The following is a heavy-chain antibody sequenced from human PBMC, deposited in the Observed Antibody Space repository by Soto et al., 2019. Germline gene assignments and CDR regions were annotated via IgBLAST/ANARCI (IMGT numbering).Heavy chain of an antibody. CDR3: ARGYGSSPNMELRFGMDV. CDR1: GYILTGYS. V-gene: IGHV1-2*02. J-gene: IGHJ6*02. D-gene: IGHD5-18*01. Sequence: QVYLVQSGAEVRGPGASVKVSCTAFGYILTGYSLHWVRQAPGQGLEWMGWIDPNSGATNSAERFHGRVSMTRDTSISAAYLELSSLRSDDTAVYYCARGYGSSPNMELRFGMDVWGQGTTISVSS. CDR2: IDPNSGAT.